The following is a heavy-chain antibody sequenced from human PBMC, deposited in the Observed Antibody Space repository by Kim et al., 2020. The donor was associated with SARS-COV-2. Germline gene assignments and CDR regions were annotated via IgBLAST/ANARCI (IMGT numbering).Heavy chain of an antibody. J-gene: IGHJ4*02. D-gene: IGHD6-6*01. V-gene: IGHV3-30*18. CDR3: ANLGGAARPFDY. CDR2: ISYDGSNK. Sequence: GGSLRLSCAASGFTFSSYGMHWVRQAPGKGLEWVAVISYDGSNKYYADSVKGRFTISRDNSKNTLYLQMNSLRAEDTAVYYCANLGGAARPFDYWGQGTLVTVSS. CDR1: GFTFSSYG.